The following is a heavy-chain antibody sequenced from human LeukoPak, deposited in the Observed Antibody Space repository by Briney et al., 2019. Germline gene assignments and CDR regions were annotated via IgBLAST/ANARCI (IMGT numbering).Heavy chain of an antibody. Sequence: GGSLRLSCAASGFNISSNYMSWVRQTPGKGLEWVSAVNWNGGGTGYADSVKGRFTISRDNAKNSMYLEMNSLRAEDTAFYYCARGSPTVTSIYKYYYMDVWGKGTMVTVSS. V-gene: IGHV3-20*04. CDR1: GFNISSNY. CDR3: ARGSPTVTSIYKYYYMDV. CDR2: VNWNGGGT. D-gene: IGHD4-11*01. J-gene: IGHJ6*03.